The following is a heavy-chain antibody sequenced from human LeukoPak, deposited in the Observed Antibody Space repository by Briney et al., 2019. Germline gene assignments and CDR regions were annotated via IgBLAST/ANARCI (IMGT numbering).Heavy chain of an antibody. CDR2: IQYDGSNE. CDR1: GFTFSSYG. J-gene: IGHJ6*03. CDR3: AKDGGEYSDILTGSYPRVYYMDV. Sequence: PGGSLRLSCAASGFTFSSYGMHWVRQAPGKGLEWVAYIQYDGSNEQYADSVKGRFTISRDNSKDTLYLQMNSLRAEDTAVYYCAKDGGEYSDILTGSYPRVYYMDVRGKGPTVTISS. V-gene: IGHV3-30*02. D-gene: IGHD3-9*01.